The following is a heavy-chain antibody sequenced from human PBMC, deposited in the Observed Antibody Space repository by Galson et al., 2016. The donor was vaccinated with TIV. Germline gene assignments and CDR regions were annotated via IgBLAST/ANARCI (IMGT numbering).Heavy chain of an antibody. J-gene: IGHJ5*02. D-gene: IGHD3-22*01. Sequence: PALVKPTQTLTLTCTFSGFSLSTSGVGVGWIRQPPGKALEWLALIYWDDDKRYSPSLKSRLTITKDTSKNQVVLTMTNMDPVDTATYYCAHRRETYYYESSGYYGNHWFDPWGQGTLVTGSS. CDR3: AHRRETYYYESSGYYGNHWFDP. CDR2: IYWDDDK. CDR1: GFSLSTSGVG. V-gene: IGHV2-5*02.